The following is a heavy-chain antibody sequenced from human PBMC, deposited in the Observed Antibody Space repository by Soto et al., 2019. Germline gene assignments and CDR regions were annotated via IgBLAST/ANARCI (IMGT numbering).Heavy chain of an antibody. CDR1: GGTFNSHI. CDR3: AREGSAAAAGSFDI. D-gene: IGHD6-13*01. CDR2: IIPMFGTT. J-gene: IGHJ3*02. V-gene: IGHV1-69*08. Sequence: SVKVSCKSSGGTFNSHIISWVRQAPGQGLEWMGRIIPMFGTTNYEQKFQGRVTITADKSTSTAYMEVTSLRSDDTAVYYCAREGSAAAAGSFDIWGQGTMVTVSS.